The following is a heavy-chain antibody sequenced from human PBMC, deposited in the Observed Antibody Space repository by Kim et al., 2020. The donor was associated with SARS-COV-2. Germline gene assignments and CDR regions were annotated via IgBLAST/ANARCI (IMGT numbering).Heavy chain of an antibody. CDR3: ARDRGCWSGGSCYDYYYGMDV. CDR2: IIPIFGTA. CDR1: GGTFSSYA. V-gene: IGHV1-69*13. J-gene: IGHJ6*02. D-gene: IGHD2-15*01. Sequence: SVKVSCKASGGTFSSYAISWVRQAPGQGLEWMGGIIPIFGTANYAQKFQGRVTITADESTSTAYMELSSLRSEDTAVYYCARDRGCWSGGSCYDYYYGMDVWGQGTTVTVSS.